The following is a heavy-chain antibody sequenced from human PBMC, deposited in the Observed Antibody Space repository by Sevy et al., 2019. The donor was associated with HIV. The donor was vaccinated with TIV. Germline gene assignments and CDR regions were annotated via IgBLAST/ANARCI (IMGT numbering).Heavy chain of an antibody. CDR3: TRRGGSSAGYYYYGMDV. D-gene: IGHD6-6*01. V-gene: IGHV3-73*01. J-gene: IGHJ6*02. Sequence: GGSLRLSCAASGFTFSGSAMHWVRQASGKGLEWVGRIRSKANSYAPAYAASVKGRFTISRDDSKNTAYLQMNSLKTEDTAVYYCTRRGGSSAGYYYYGMDVWGQGTTVTVSS. CDR2: IRSKANSYAP. CDR1: GFTFSGSA.